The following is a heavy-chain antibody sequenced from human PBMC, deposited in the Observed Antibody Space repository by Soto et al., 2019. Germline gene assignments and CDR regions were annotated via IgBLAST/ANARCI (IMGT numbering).Heavy chain of an antibody. Sequence: QVQLVESGGGVVQPGRSLRLSCAASGFTFSSYAMHWVRQAPGKGLEWVAVISYDGSNKYYADSVKGRFTISRDNSMNRLYLQLNSLRAEDMAVYYCARDLGYGDYAGWFDPWGQGTLVTVSS. V-gene: IGHV3-30-3*01. CDR3: ARDLGYGDYAGWFDP. J-gene: IGHJ5*02. CDR2: ISYDGSNK. D-gene: IGHD4-17*01. CDR1: GFTFSSYA.